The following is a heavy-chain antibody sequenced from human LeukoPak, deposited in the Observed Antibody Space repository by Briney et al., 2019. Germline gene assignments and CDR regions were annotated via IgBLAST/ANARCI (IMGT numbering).Heavy chain of an antibody. CDR1: GYIFTGYY. CDR2: INPISGGA. CDR3: LRNGGDVKE. Sequence: ASVKVSCKASGYIFTGYYIHWVRQAPGQGLEWMGRINPISGGADYAQRFQGMVTMTRDTSINTAYMELTSPRSDDTAVYYCLRNGGDVKEWGQGTLVTVSS. D-gene: IGHD2-21*02. J-gene: IGHJ4*02. V-gene: IGHV1-2*06.